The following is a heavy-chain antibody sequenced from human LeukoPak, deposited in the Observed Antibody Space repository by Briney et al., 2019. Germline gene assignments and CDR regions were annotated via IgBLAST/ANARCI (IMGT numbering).Heavy chain of an antibody. D-gene: IGHD3-22*01. V-gene: IGHV4-4*07. J-gene: IGHJ3*02. CDR2: IYSSGST. CDR1: GGSISSYY. CDR3: ARDRYYDTSVTDAFDI. Sequence: SETLSLTCTVSGGSISSYYWSWIRQPAGKGREWIGRIYSSGSTNYNPSLKSRVTMSVDTSKNQFSLTRSSVTAADTAVYYCARDRYYDTSVTDAFDIWGQGTMVTVSS.